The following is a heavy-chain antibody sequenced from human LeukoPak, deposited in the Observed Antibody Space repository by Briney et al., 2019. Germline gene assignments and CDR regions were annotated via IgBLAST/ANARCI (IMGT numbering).Heavy chain of an antibody. V-gene: IGHV4-61*02. CDR3: ARSTMVRGERLGKIDY. Sequence: PSETLSLTCTVSGGSISSGSYYCSWIRQPAGKGLEWIGRIYTSGSTNYNPSLKSRVTISVDTSKNQFSLKLSSVTAADTAVYYCARSTMVRGERLGKIDYWGQGTLVTVSS. D-gene: IGHD3-10*01. CDR2: IYTSGST. J-gene: IGHJ4*02. CDR1: GGSISSGSYY.